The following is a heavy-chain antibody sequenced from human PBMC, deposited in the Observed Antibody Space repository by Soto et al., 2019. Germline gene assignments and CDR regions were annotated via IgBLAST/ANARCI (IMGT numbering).Heavy chain of an antibody. J-gene: IGHJ5*02. D-gene: IGHD1-1*01. CDR2: VSYSGST. CDR3: ARAALQSDLDFDH. CDR1: GDSISKYY. Sequence: SETLSLTCTVSGDSISKYYWSWIRQPPGKGLEWIGYVSYSGSTNYNPSLKNRVTMLMDTSKSQFSLRLTSVTAADAAVYYCARAALQSDLDFDHWGQGTLVPVSS. V-gene: IGHV4-59*01.